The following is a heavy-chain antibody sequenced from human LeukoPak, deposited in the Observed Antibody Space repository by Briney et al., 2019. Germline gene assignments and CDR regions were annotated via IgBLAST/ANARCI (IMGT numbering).Heavy chain of an antibody. V-gene: IGHV3-74*01. CDR1: GFTFSTYW. J-gene: IGHJ1*01. CDR3: ARAPSEIGGYYPEYFRH. CDR2: IKSDGST. D-gene: IGHD3-22*01. Sequence: GGSLRLSCAASGFTFSTYWMHWVRQAPGKGLVWVSRIKSDGSTNYADSVQDRFTISRDNAKNTVSLQMNSLRPEDTGVYYCARAPSEIGGYYPEYFRHWGQGTLVTVSS.